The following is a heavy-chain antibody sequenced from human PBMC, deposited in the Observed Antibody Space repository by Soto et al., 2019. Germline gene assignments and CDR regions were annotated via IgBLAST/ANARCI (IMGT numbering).Heavy chain of an antibody. CDR1: GGTFSSYA. CDR2: IIPIFGTA. CDR3: AGPPELTRIYYYDGMDV. V-gene: IGHV1-69*12. J-gene: IGHJ6*02. Sequence: QVQLVQSGAEVKKPGSSVKVSCKASGGTFSSYAISWVRQAPGQGLEWMGGIIPIFGTANYAQKFQGRVTLTADXSXNXXYMELSSLRSEDTAVYYCAGPPELTRIYYYDGMDVWGQGTTVTVSS. D-gene: IGHD1-7*01.